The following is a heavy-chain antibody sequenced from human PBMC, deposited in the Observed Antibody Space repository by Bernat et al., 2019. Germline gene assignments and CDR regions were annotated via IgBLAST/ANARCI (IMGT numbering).Heavy chain of an antibody. J-gene: IGHJ4*02. CDR3: AKASYSSSWYYFDY. CDR1: RFTFDDYA. D-gene: IGHD6-13*01. V-gene: IGHV3-9*01. Sequence: CAPSRFTFDDYAMHCVRPAPGKGLAWASGLSWNRGNIDYADSVKGRFIISRDNANHSRYLQMNSLKAENTALFYCAKASYSSSWYYFDYWGQGILV. CDR2: LSWNRGNI.